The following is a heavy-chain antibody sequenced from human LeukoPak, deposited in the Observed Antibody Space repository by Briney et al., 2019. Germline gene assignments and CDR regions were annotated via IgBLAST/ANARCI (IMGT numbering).Heavy chain of an antibody. V-gene: IGHV3-11*04. CDR3: ARDDHYNYYYMDV. Sequence: GGSLRLSCAASAFTFSDYYMSWIRQAPGKGLEWVSYISSVIDNIYYADSLKGRFTISRDNAENTLYLQMNGLGAEDTAVYYCARDDHYNYYYMDVWGKGTTVTVSS. J-gene: IGHJ6*03. CDR2: ISSVIDNI. CDR1: AFTFSDYY.